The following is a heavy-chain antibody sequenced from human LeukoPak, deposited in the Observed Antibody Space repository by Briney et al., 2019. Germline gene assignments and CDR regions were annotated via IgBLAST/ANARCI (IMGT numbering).Heavy chain of an antibody. D-gene: IGHD6-19*01. CDR3: ARRRTVAGYYYYYMDV. Sequence: SETLSLTCAVYGGSFSGYYWSWIRQPPGKGLEWIGEINHSGSTNYNPSLKSRVTISVDTSKNQFSLKLSSVTAADTAVYYCARRRTVAGYYYYYMDVWGKGTTVTISS. CDR1: GGSFSGYY. V-gene: IGHV4-34*01. CDR2: INHSGST. J-gene: IGHJ6*03.